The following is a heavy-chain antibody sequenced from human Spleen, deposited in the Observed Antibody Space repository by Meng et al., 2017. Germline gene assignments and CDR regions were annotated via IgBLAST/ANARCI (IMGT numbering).Heavy chain of an antibody. CDR3: AKTPGDYYYGSATYYDEPGYY. D-gene: IGHD3-10*01. J-gene: IGHJ4*02. Sequence: GGSLRLSCAASGFTFSSYAMNWVRKAPGKGLEWVSTISGSGYSTNYADSVKGRFTISRDNSKNTLFLQMNSLRAEDTAVYYCAKTPGDYYYGSATYYDEPGYYWGQGTLVTVSS. CDR2: ISGSGYST. V-gene: IGHV3-23*01. CDR1: GFTFSSYA.